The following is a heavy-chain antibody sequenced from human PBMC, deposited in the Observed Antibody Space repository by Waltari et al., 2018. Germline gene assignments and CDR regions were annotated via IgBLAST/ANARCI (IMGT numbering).Heavy chain of an antibody. CDR2: ISAYNGNT. V-gene: IGHV1-18*01. CDR3: ARDGITIFGVVITQSGDGMDV. J-gene: IGHJ6*02. Sequence: QVQLVQSGAEVKNPGASVKVSCKASGYTFTSYGISWVRQAPGQGLEWMGWISAYNGNTNYAQKLQGRVTMTTDTSTSTAYMELRSLRSDDTAVYYCARDGITIFGVVITQSGDGMDVWGQGTTVTVSS. D-gene: IGHD3-3*01. CDR1: GYTFTSYG.